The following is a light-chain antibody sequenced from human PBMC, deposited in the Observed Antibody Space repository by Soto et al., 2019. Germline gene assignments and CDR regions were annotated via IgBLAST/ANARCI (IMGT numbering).Light chain of an antibody. V-gene: IGKV3-20*01. CDR1: QSVSSN. J-gene: IGKJ1*01. CDR2: GAS. Sequence: EIVMTQSPATLSVSPGERATLSCRASQSVSSNLAWYQQKPGQAPRLLIYGASSRATGIPDRFSGSESGTDFTLTISRLEPEDFAVYYCQQYGSSPQTFGQGTKVDIK. CDR3: QQYGSSPQT.